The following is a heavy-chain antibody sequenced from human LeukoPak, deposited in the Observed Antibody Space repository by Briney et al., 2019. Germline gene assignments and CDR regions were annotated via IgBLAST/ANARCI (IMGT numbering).Heavy chain of an antibody. J-gene: IGHJ6*03. CDR2: MNPNSGNT. Sequence: ASVKVSCKASGYTFTSYDINWVRQATGQGLEWMGWMNPNSGNTGYAQKFQGRVTITRNTSISTAYMELSSLRSEDTAVYYCARRGVVTPYYYYYMDVWGKGTTVTVSS. D-gene: IGHD4-23*01. CDR3: ARRGVVTPYYYYYMDV. V-gene: IGHV1-8*03. CDR1: GYTFTSYD.